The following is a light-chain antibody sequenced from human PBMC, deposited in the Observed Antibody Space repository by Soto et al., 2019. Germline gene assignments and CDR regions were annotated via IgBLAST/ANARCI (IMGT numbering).Light chain of an antibody. CDR2: GAS. CDR3: EQYNSWPPLYT. V-gene: IGKV3-15*01. J-gene: IGKJ2*01. CDR1: QSDSHN. Sequence: EIVMTQSPATLSVSPGEGATLSCRASQSDSHNLAWYQQKPGQAPRLLIYGASTRATGIPTRFSGSGSGTEFTLTISSLQSEDFAVYYCEQYNSWPPLYTFGQGTKLEIK.